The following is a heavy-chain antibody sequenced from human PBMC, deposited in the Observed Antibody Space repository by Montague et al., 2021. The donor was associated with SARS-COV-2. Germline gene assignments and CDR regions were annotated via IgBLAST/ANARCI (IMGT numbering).Heavy chain of an antibody. CDR1: GFTFGDYG. CDR3: ARDRDCSSTSCSPGLYYYYGMDV. D-gene: IGHD2-2*01. V-gene: IGHV3-20*04. CDR2: INWNGGST. Sequence: SLRLSCAASGFTFGDYGMSWVRQAPGKGLEWVSGINWNGGSTGYADSVKGRFTLSRDNAKNSLYLQMNSLRAEDTALYYCARDRDCSSTSCSPGLYYYYGMDVWGQGTTVTVSS. J-gene: IGHJ6*02.